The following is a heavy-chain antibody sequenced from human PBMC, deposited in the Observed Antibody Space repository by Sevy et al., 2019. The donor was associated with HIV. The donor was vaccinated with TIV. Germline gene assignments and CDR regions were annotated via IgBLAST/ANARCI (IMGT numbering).Heavy chain of an antibody. CDR2: IREDGSQS. Sequence: GGSLRLSCVVSGFSFSRYWMHWVRQTPKKGLEWVARIREDGSQSWYVDSVKGRFTISRDDAKNSLYLQMNSLRADDTAVYYCARDPDTSNKIDYWGQGTMVTVSS. V-gene: IGHV3-7*01. D-gene: IGHD2-2*01. CDR3: ARDPDTSNKIDY. CDR1: GFSFSRYW. J-gene: IGHJ4*02.